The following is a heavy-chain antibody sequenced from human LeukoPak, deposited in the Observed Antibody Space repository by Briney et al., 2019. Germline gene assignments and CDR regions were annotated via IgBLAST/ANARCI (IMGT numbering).Heavy chain of an antibody. CDR1: GFIFSSYD. V-gene: IGHV3-30*02. CDR2: IRYDESNK. Sequence: GGSLRLSCAASGFIFSSYDMNWVRQAPGKGLEWVAFIRYDESNKYYADSVKGRFTISRDISKNRLHLQMNSLRPEDTAVYYCAKDGSYSDFDYWGQGTLVTVSS. D-gene: IGHD1-26*01. CDR3: AKDGSYSDFDY. J-gene: IGHJ4*02.